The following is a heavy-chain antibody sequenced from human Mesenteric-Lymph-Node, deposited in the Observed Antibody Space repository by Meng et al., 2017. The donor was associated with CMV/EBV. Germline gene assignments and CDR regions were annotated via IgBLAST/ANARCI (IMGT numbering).Heavy chain of an antibody. D-gene: IGHD3-3*01. J-gene: IGHJ6*02. CDR3: ARGKAYDVWSGSYTTKHDAMDV. CDR2: ISRRGINI. V-gene: IGHV3-11*01. CDR1: GFTFSAYY. Sequence: GGSLRLSCAASGFTFSAYYMTWIRQAPGKGLEWVSYISRRGINIHHADSVKGRFTVSRDNARSSLFLQMNSLRAEDTAVYYCARGKAYDVWSGSYTTKHDAMDVWGQGTTVTVSS.